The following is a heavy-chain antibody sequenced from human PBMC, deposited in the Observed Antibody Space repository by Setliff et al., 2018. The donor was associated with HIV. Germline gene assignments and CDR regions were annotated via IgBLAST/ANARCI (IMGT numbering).Heavy chain of an antibody. CDR3: ATGPPPSSGWSRGAFDI. J-gene: IGHJ3*02. CDR2: VDPEDGET. D-gene: IGHD6-19*01. Sequence: ASVQVSCKASGYTFTDYYMHWVQQAPGKGLEWMGRVDPEDGETIYAEKFQGRVTITADTSTDTAYMELSSLRSEDTAVYYCATGPPPSSGWSRGAFDIWGQGTMVTVSS. V-gene: IGHV1-69-2*01. CDR1: GYTFTDYY.